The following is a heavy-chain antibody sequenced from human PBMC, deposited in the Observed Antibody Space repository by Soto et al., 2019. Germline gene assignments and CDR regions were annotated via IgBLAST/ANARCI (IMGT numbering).Heavy chain of an antibody. CDR2: ISGSGGST. D-gene: IGHD1-26*01. CDR1: GFTFSSYA. V-gene: IGHV3-23*01. J-gene: IGHJ3*02. Sequence: GGSLRLSCAASGFTFSSYAMSWVRQAPGKGLEWVSAISGSGGSTYYADSVKGRFTISRDNSKNTLYLQMNSLRAEDTAVYYCAKEEWSGSYWQDDAFDIWGQGTMVTVSS. CDR3: AKEEWSGSYWQDDAFDI.